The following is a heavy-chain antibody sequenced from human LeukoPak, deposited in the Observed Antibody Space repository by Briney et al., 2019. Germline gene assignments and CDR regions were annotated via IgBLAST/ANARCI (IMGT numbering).Heavy chain of an antibody. D-gene: IGHD5-24*01. V-gene: IGHV4-4*07. Sequence: PSETLSLTCTVSGGSISSYYWSWIRQPAGKGLEWIGRVYTSGSTNYNPSLKSRVTMSVDTSKNQFSLKLSSVTAADTAVYYCARDLPLDGYNLDAFDIWGQGTMVTVSS. CDR1: GGSISSYY. J-gene: IGHJ3*02. CDR3: ARDLPLDGYNLDAFDI. CDR2: VYTSGST.